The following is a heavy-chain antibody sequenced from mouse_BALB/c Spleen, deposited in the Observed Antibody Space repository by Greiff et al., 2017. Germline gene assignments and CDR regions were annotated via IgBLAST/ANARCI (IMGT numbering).Heavy chain of an antibody. D-gene: IGHD2-14*01. CDR3: TSEGNRPYAMDY. V-gene: IGHV1S81*02. J-gene: IGHJ4*01. Sequence: VQLQQSGAELVKPGASVKLSCKASGYTFTSYYMYWVKQRPGQGLEWIGEINPSNGGTNFNEKFKSKATLTVDKSSSTAYMQLSSLTSEDSAVYYCTSEGNRPYAMDYWGQGTSVTVSS. CDR1: GYTFTSYY. CDR2: INPSNGGT.